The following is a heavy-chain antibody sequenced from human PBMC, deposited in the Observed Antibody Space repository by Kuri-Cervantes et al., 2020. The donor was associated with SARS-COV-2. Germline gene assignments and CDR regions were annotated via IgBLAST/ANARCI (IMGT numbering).Heavy chain of an antibody. CDR2: IKDGTEK. V-gene: IGHV3-7*01. J-gene: IGHJ4*02. CDR3: ARVSSPAGGSEDFFDY. D-gene: IGHD3-16*01. CDR1: RLTFSSIW. Sequence: SLSLACALSRLTFSSIWMSWVRQAPGKGQEWVANIKDGTEKYTVDSVKVRFTISRDNVKYSLYLQMNSRRPEDTAVYYCARVSSPAGGSEDFFDYWGQGTLVTVSS.